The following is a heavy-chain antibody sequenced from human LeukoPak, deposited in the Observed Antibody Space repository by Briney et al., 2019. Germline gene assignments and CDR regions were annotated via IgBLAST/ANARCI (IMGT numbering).Heavy chain of an antibody. Sequence: PSETLSLTCTVSGGSISSYYWSWIRQPPGKGREWIGYIYYSGSTNYNPSLKSRVTISVDTSKNQFSLKLSSVTAADTAVYYCAREVEDSYGAFDIWGQGTMVTVSS. V-gene: IGHV4-59*01. D-gene: IGHD3-16*01. CDR1: GGSISSYY. CDR2: IYYSGST. CDR3: AREVEDSYGAFDI. J-gene: IGHJ3*02.